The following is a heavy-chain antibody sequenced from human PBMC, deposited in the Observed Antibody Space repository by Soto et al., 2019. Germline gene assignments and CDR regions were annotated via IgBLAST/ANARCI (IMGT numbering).Heavy chain of an antibody. CDR3: ARVGSRGEYQLLYADYYYYGMDV. Sequence: ASVKVSCKASGYTFTSYGISWVRQAPGQGLEWMGWISAYNGNTNYAQKLQGRVTMTTDTSTSTAYMELRSLRSDDTAVYYCARVGSRGEYQLLYADYYYYGMDVWGQGTTVTSP. CDR2: ISAYNGNT. V-gene: IGHV1-18*01. D-gene: IGHD2-2*02. J-gene: IGHJ6*02. CDR1: GYTFTSYG.